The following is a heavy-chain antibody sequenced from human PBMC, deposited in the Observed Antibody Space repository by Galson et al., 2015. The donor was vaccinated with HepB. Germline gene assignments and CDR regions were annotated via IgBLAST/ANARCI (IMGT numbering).Heavy chain of an antibody. D-gene: IGHD6-19*01. J-gene: IGHJ6*02. CDR3: ARGGYSSGWDGMDV. V-gene: IGHV6-1*01. CDR2: TYYRSKWYN. CDR1: GDSVSSNSAA. Sequence: CAISGDSVSSNSAAWSWIRQSPSRGLEWLGRTYYRSKWYNDYAVSVKSRITINPDTSKNQFSLQLNSVTPEDTAVYYCARGGYSSGWDGMDVWGQGTTVTVSS.